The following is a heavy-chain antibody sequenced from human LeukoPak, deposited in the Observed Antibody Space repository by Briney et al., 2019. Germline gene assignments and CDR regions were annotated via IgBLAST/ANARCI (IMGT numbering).Heavy chain of an antibody. D-gene: IGHD4-11*01. Sequence: SETLSLTCTVSGGSISGYYWSWIRQPPGKGLEWIGYMYYTGDANYSPSLKGRVTTSVDTSKNQFSLKLSSVTAADTAVYYCARGLTPYSNLVVGYWGQGTLVTVSS. CDR1: GGSISGYY. V-gene: IGHV4-59*08. CDR3: ARGLTPYSNLVVGY. J-gene: IGHJ4*02. CDR2: MYYTGDA.